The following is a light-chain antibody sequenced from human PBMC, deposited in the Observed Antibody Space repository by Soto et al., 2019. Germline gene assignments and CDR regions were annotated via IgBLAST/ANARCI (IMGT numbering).Light chain of an antibody. CDR3: SSYTSSSTLLYV. V-gene: IGLV2-14*01. J-gene: IGLJ1*01. Sequence: SALTQPASVSGSPGQSITISCTGTSSDVGGYNYVSWYQQHPGKAPKLMIYDVSNRPSGVYNRFSGSKSGNTASLTISGLQAEDEADYYCSSYTSSSTLLYVFGTGTKLTVL. CDR1: SSDVGGYNY. CDR2: DVS.